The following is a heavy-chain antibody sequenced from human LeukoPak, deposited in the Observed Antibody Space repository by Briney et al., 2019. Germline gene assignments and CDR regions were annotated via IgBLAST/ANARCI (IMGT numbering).Heavy chain of an antibody. CDR1: GGSFSGYY. CDR2: INHSGST. CDR3: ARRLRGLIAGAFDI. V-gene: IGHV4-34*01. J-gene: IGHJ3*02. D-gene: IGHD6-13*01. Sequence: SETLSLTCAVYGGSFSGYYWSWIRQPPGKGLEWIGEINHSGSTNYNPSLKSRVTISVDTSKNQFSLKLGFVTAADTAVYYCARRLRGLIAGAFDIWGQGTMVTVSS.